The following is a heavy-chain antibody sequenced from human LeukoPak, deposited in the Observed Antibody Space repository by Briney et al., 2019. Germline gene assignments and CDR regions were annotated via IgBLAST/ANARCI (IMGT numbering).Heavy chain of an antibody. D-gene: IGHD6-19*01. J-gene: IGHJ4*02. CDR3: ASGYSGYSSGWYEVY. Sequence: SETLSLTCTVSGGSISSSSYYWGWLRQPPGKGLEWIGSIYYSGSTYYNPSLKSRVTISVDTSKNQFSLKLSSVTAADTAVYYCASGYSGYSSGWYEVYWGQGTLVTVSS. CDR2: IYYSGST. V-gene: IGHV4-39*01. CDR1: GGSISSSSYY.